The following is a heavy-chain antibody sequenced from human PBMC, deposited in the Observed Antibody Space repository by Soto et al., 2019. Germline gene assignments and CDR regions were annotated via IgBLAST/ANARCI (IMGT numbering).Heavy chain of an antibody. CDR3: ARSANFEVLLWFGEFDY. CDR1: GFTFSSYA. Sequence: GGSLRLSCAASGFTFSSYAMHWVRQAPGKGLEWVAVISYDGSNKYYADSVKGRFTISRDNSKNTLYLQMNSLRAEDTAVYYCARSANFEVLLWFGEFDYWGQGTLVTVSS. D-gene: IGHD3-10*01. CDR2: ISYDGSNK. J-gene: IGHJ4*02. V-gene: IGHV3-30-3*01.